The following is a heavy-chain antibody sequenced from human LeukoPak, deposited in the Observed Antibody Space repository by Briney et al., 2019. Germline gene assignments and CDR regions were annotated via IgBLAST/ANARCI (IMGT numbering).Heavy chain of an antibody. J-gene: IGHJ6*04. D-gene: IGHD2-2*01. CDR1: GFTFSSYA. CDR3: AKAYCSSTSCYDYYYYGMDV. Sequence: GGSLRLSCAASGFTFSSYAMSWVRQAPGKGLERVSAISGSGGSTYYADSVKGRFTISRDNSKNTLYLQMNSLRAEDTAVYYCAKAYCSSTSCYDYYYYGMDVWGKGTTVTVSS. CDR2: ISGSGGST. V-gene: IGHV3-23*01.